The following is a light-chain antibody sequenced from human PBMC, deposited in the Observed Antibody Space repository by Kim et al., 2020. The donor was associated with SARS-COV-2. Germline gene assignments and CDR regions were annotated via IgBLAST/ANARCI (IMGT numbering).Light chain of an antibody. J-gene: IGLJ2*01. Sequence: ELTQPPSASGPPWQRVTISCFGSNSNIGSNYVYWYQQLPGTAPKLLIYRNNQRPSGVPDRFSGSKSGTSASLAISGLRSEDEADYYCAAWDDSLSAVVFGGGTQLTVL. CDR1: NSNIGSNY. V-gene: IGLV1-47*01. CDR2: RNN. CDR3: AAWDDSLSAVV.